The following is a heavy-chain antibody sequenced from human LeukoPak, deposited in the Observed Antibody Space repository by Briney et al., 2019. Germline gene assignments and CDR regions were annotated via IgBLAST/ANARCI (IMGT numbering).Heavy chain of an antibody. CDR1: GYTFTGYY. CDR3: ARTGIDIVVVPAAVNWFDP. J-gene: IGHJ5*02. D-gene: IGHD2-2*01. Sequence: GASVKVSCKASGYTFTGYYMHWVRQAPGQGLEWMGWINPNSGGTNYGQKFQGRVTMTRDTSISTAYMELSSLRSDDAAVYYCARTGIDIVVVPAAVNWFDPWGQGTLVTASS. CDR2: INPNSGGT. V-gene: IGHV1-2*02.